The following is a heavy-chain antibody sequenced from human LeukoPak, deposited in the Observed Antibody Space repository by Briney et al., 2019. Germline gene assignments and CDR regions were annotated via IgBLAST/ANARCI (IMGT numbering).Heavy chain of an antibody. J-gene: IGHJ4*02. CDR2: INPSGGRT. V-gene: IGHV1-46*01. Sequence: GASVKVSCKASGYTFTSDYMHWGRQAPGQGLEWMGIINPSGGRTSYAQKFQGRVTMTRDTSTSTVYMELSSLRSEDTAVYYCAIADSSGYYHVGFDYWGQGTLVTVSS. CDR1: GYTFTSDY. D-gene: IGHD3-22*01. CDR3: AIADSSGYYHVGFDY.